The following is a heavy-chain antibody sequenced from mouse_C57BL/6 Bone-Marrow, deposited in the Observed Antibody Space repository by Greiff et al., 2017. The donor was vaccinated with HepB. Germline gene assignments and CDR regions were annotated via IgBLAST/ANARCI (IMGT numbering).Heavy chain of an antibody. J-gene: IGHJ1*03. CDR1: GFTFSSYT. CDR2: ISGGGGNT. Sequence: DVKLVESGGGLVKPGGSLKLSCAASGFTFSSYTMSWVRQTPEKRLEWVATISGGGGNTYYPDSVKGRFTISRDNAKNTLYLQMSSLRSEDTALYYCARHDYYGSSSVVWGTGTTVTVSS. D-gene: IGHD1-1*01. CDR3: ARHDYYGSSSVV. V-gene: IGHV5-9*01.